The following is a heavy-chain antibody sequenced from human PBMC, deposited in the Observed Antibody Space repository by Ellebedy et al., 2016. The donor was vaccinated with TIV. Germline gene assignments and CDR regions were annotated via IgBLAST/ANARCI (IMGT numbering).Heavy chain of an antibody. J-gene: IGHJ4*02. CDR3: VPRMVVAFEY. V-gene: IGHV3-64D*09. Sequence: GESLKISCSASGLTFRNYAMHWVRQAPGKGLEYVSAISNNWGSTYYADSVKGRFTISRDNSKNTQYLQMSSLTPEDTAVYYCVPRMVVAFEYWGQGTLVTVSS. D-gene: IGHD2-21*01. CDR2: ISNNWGST. CDR1: GLTFRNYA.